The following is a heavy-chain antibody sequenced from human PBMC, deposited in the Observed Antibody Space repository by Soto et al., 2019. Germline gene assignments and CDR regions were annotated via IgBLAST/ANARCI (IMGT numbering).Heavy chain of an antibody. D-gene: IGHD6-13*01. CDR2: ISAYNGNT. J-gene: IGHJ6*02. Sequence: QVQLVQSGAEVKKPGASVKVSCKASGYTFTSYGISWVRQAPGQGLEWMGWISAYNGNTNYAQKLQGSVTMTTDTSTSTAYMELRSLRSDDTAVYYCASIASERGCSWYRWRYYGMDVWGQGTTVTVSS. CDR3: ASIASERGCSWYRWRYYGMDV. CDR1: GYTFTSYG. V-gene: IGHV1-18*01.